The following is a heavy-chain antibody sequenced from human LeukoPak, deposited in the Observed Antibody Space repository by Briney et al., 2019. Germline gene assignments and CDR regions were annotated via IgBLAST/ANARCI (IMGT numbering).Heavy chain of an antibody. V-gene: IGHV6-1*01. CDR3: ARGRVTTIANYYYYYIDV. CDR1: GDSLSSNSAA. CDR2: TYYRSKWSD. D-gene: IGHD4-17*01. Sequence: SQTLSLTCAISGDSLSSNSAAWTWLRQSPSRGLEWLGRTYYRSKWSDDYAVSGKSRITINPDTSKNQFSLHLNSMTPEDTAIYYCARGRVTTIANYYYYYIDVWGEGTTVTVSS. J-gene: IGHJ6*03.